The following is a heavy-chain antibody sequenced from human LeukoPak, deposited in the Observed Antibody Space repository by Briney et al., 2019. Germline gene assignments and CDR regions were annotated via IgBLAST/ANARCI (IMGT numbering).Heavy chain of an antibody. CDR3: ARDESKGKAAQLPLTRYYFDY. J-gene: IGHJ4*02. CDR1: GYTFTGYY. CDR2: INPNSGGT. D-gene: IGHD2-2*01. V-gene: IGHV1-2*02. Sequence: GASVKVSCKASGYTFTGYYMHWVRQAPGQGLEWMGWINPNSGGTNYAQKFQGRVTMTRDTSISTAYMELSRLGSDDTAVYYCARDESKGKAAQLPLTRYYFDYWGQGTLVTVSS.